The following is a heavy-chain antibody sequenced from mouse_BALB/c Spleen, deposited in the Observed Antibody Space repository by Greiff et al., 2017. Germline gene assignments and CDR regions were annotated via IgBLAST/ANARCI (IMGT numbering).Heavy chain of an antibody. Sequence: QVQLQQSGPELVKPGASVKISCKASGYAFSSSWMNWVKQRPGQGLEWIGRIYPGDGDTNYNGKFKGKATLTADKFSSTAYMQLSSLTSVDSAVYFCARDGNYYWGQGTTLTVSS. D-gene: IGHD2-1*01. CDR2: IYPGDGDT. CDR3: ARDGNYY. CDR1: GYAFSSSW. J-gene: IGHJ2*01. V-gene: IGHV1-82*01.